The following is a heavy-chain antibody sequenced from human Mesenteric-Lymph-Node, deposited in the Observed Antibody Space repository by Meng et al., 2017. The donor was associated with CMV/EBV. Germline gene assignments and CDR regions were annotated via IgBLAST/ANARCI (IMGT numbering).Heavy chain of an antibody. CDR1: GYTFSSYW. CDR2: IYRGDSDT. J-gene: IGHJ3*02. D-gene: IGHD3-3*01. Sequence: GESLKISCKGSGYTFSSYWIGWVRQTPGKGLEWMGIIYRGDSDTRYSPSFQGQVTFSADKSIGTAYLQRSSLKASGTAMYYCARMDRGITIFGVVSPPDAFDIWGQGTMVTVSS. V-gene: IGHV5-51*01. CDR3: ARMDRGITIFGVVSPPDAFDI.